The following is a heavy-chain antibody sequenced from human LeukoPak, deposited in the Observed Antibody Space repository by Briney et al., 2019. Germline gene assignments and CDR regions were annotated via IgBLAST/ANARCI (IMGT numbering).Heavy chain of an antibody. J-gene: IGHJ5*02. Sequence: GASMKVSCKASGYTFTGYYMHWVRQAPGQGLEWMGWINPNSGGTNYAQKFQGRVTMTRDTSISTAYMELSRLRSDDTAVYYCARAAADYGSGSYSNWLDPWGQGTLVTVSS. CDR2: INPNSGGT. CDR1: GYTFTGYY. D-gene: IGHD3-10*01. V-gene: IGHV1-2*02. CDR3: ARAAADYGSGSYSNWLDP.